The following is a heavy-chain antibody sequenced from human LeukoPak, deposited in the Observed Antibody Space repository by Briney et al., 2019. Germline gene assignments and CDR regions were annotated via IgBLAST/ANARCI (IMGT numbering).Heavy chain of an antibody. J-gene: IGHJ6*02. CDR1: GFTFYNYA. D-gene: IGHD3-22*01. V-gene: IGHV3-9*01. CDR3: ARDNYDSPYGMDV. Sequence: GGSLRLSCAASGFTFYNYAMNWVRQVPGKGLEWISLISWNSGTIGYADSVKGRFTISRDNANNFLYLQMNSLRAEDTAVYYCARDNYDSPYGMDVWGQGTTVTVSS. CDR2: ISWNSGTI.